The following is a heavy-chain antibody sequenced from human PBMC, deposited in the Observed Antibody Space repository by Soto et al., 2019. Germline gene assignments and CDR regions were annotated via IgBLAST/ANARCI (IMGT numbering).Heavy chain of an antibody. CDR1: EFTFSNYA. CDR3: AKNPGYYYDSTGYHFDY. V-gene: IGHV3-23*01. Sequence: EVQLLESGGGLVQPGGSLRLSCAASEFTFSNYAMSWVRQAPGKGLEWVSAISYGGGTTYYADSVKGRFTISRDNSKNKLDLQMNSLRAEDTAVYYCAKNPGYYYDSTGYHFDYWGQGTLVTVSS. CDR2: ISYGGGTT. D-gene: IGHD3-22*01. J-gene: IGHJ4*02.